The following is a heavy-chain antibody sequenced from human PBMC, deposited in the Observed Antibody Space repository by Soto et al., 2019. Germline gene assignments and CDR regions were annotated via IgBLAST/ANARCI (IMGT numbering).Heavy chain of an antibody. J-gene: IGHJ4*02. V-gene: IGHV4-59*01. D-gene: IGHD1-20*01. CDR1: GVSITPFY. CDR2: VYHTGNT. CDR3: AREQYNWKL. Sequence: QVQLQESGPGLVKPSETLSLTCTVSGVSITPFYWTWIRHPPGKALEWIGYVYHTGNTYYNPSLKSRVTISLDTSKNQVSLRLKSVTAADTAVYYCAREQYNWKLWGQGTLVTVSS.